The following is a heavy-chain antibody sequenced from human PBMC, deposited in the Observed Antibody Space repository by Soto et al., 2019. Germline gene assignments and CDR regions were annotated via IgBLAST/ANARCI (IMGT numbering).Heavy chain of an antibody. CDR1: GFTVSSNY. CDR2: ICSGGST. CDR3: ASHCGGDCYSPDNWFDP. D-gene: IGHD2-21*02. Sequence: GGSLRLSCAASGFTVSSNYMSWVRQAPGKGLEWVSVICSGGSTYYADSVKGRFTISRHNSKNTLYLQMNSLRAEDTAVYYGASHCGGDCYSPDNWFDPWGQGTLVTVSS. J-gene: IGHJ5*02. V-gene: IGHV3-66*04.